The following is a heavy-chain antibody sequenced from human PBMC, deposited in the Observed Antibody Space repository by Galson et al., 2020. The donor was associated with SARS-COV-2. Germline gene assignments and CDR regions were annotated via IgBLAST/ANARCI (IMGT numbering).Heavy chain of an antibody. V-gene: IGHV3-48*04. CDR3: AELYSYSY. CDR1: GFTFSSYS. D-gene: IGHD5-18*01. CDR2: ISSSSSTI. Sequence: GESLKISCAASGFTFSSYSMNWVRQAPGKGLEWVSYISSSSSTIYYADSVKGRFTISRDNAKNSLYLQMNSLRAEDTAVYYCAELYSYSYWGQGTLVTVSS. J-gene: IGHJ4*02.